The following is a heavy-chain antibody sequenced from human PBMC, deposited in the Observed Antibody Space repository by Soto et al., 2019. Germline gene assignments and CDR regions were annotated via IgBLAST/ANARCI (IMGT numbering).Heavy chain of an antibody. Sequence: VQLVQSGAEVKKPGASVKVSCKTSGYTFSTNFIHWVRQAPGQGLEWMGIINPSGGSTSYAQKFQGRVTMTSDTSTSTVNMELSSLRSEDTAIYYCASGFCAMLVERDAFDIWGQGTTVTVSS. CDR1: GYTFSTNF. CDR2: INPSGGST. J-gene: IGHJ3*02. V-gene: IGHV1-46*01. CDR3: ASGFCAMLVERDAFDI. D-gene: IGHD3-22*01.